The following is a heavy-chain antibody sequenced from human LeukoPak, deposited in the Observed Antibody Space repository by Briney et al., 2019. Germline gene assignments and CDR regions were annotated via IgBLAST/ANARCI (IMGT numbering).Heavy chain of an antibody. V-gene: IGHV1-3*01. CDR2: INAGNGNT. CDR1: GYTFTSYD. D-gene: IGHD3-3*01. CDR3: ARDLRFLEWLFDY. Sequence: ASVKVSCKASGYTFTSYDINWVRQAPGQRPEWMGWINAGNGNTKYSQKFQGRVTITRDTSASTAYMELSSLRSEDTAVYYCARDLRFLEWLFDYWGQGTLVTVSS. J-gene: IGHJ4*02.